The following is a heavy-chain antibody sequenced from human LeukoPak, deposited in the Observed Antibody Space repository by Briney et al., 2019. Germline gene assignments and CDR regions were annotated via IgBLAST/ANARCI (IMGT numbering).Heavy chain of an antibody. Sequence: SETLSLTCTVSGYSISSGYYWGWIRQPPGKGLEWIGSIYHTGSTYYNPSLKSRVTISLDTSKNQFSLKLSSVTAADTAVYYCARTARDSSSAAVFDYWGQGTLVTVSS. CDR2: IYHTGST. V-gene: IGHV4-38-2*02. D-gene: IGHD6-6*01. J-gene: IGHJ4*02. CDR3: ARTARDSSSAAVFDY. CDR1: GYSISSGYY.